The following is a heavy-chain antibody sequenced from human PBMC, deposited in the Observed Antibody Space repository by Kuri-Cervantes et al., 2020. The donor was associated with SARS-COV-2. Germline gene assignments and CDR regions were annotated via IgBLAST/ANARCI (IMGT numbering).Heavy chain of an antibody. V-gene: IGHV4-59*01. Sequence: SETLSLTCTVSGDSITNYYLTLIRQPPGKGLEWIGYVSYNGATAYNPSLKSRVTMSLDTSKNQFSLRLSSVTAADTAVYYCSGRVDFPSVDYWGQGTLVTVSS. CDR2: VSYNGAT. J-gene: IGHJ4*02. CDR1: GDSITNYY. CDR3: SGRVDFPSVDY. D-gene: IGHD3/OR15-3a*01.